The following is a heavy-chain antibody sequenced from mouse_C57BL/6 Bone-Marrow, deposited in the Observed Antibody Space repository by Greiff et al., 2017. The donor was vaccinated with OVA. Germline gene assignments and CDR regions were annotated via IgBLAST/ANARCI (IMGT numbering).Heavy chain of an antibody. CDR1: GYTFTSYW. CDR2: IDPSDSYT. Sequence: QVQLQQPGAELVKPGASVKLSCKASGYTFTSYWMQWVKQRPGQGLEWIGEIDPSDSYTNYNQKFKGKATLTVDTSSSTAYMQLSSLTSEDSAVYYCARLFTTVKYWYFDVGGTGTTVTVSS. CDR3: ARLFTTVKYWYFDV. J-gene: IGHJ1*03. D-gene: IGHD1-1*01. V-gene: IGHV1-50*01.